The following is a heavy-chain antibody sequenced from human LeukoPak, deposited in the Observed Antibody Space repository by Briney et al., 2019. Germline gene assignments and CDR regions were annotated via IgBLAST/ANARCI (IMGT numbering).Heavy chain of an antibody. Sequence: GGSLTLSCAASGFTFSGPPMHWVRQAPGKGLEWVGRIRSRADSYAIAYAASVKGRFTISRDDSKNTAHLQMNSLKTEDTAVYYCTRQKVGTSTFDYWGQGTLVTVSS. V-gene: IGHV3-73*01. CDR3: TRQKVGTSTFDY. CDR2: IRSRADSYAI. CDR1: GFTFSGPP. J-gene: IGHJ4*02. D-gene: IGHD2-21*02.